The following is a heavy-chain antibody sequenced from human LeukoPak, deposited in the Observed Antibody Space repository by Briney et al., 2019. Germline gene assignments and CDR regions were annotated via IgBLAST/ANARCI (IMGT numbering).Heavy chain of an antibody. J-gene: IGHJ4*02. CDR1: GFTFSSYW. CDR3: ARPHTGFDS. CDR2: INSDGSTT. Sequence: PGGSLRLSCTASGFTFSSYWMHWVRQAPGKGLVWVSRINSDGSTTTYADSVKGRFTISRDNAKNTLYLQMNSLRVEDTAVYYCARPHTGFDSWGQGTLVTVSS. V-gene: IGHV3-74*01.